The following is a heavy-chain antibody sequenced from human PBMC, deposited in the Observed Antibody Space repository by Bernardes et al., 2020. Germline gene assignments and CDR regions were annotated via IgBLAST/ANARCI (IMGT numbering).Heavy chain of an antibody. J-gene: IGHJ4*02. CDR1: GYTFTSYG. Sequence: ASVKVSCKASGYTFTSYGISWVRQAPGQGLEWMGWISAYNGNTNYEQKLQGRVTMITDTSTSTAYMELRSLRSDDTAVYYCARELTVAVVDYWGQGTLVTVSS. CDR2: ISAYNGNT. D-gene: IGHD6-19*01. CDR3: ARELTVAVVDY. V-gene: IGHV1-18*01.